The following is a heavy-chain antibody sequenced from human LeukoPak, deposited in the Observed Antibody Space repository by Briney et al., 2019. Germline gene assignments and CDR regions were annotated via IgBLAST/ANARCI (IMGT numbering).Heavy chain of an antibody. J-gene: IGHJ4*02. CDR2: ISGSGGST. Sequence: GGSLRLSCAASGFTFSSYAMSWVRQAPGKGLEWVSAISGSGGSTYYADSVKGRFTISRDNSRNTLYLQMNSLRAEDTAVYYCAKTAAYYYGSGSYYSGLDYWGQGTLVTVSS. D-gene: IGHD3-10*01. V-gene: IGHV3-23*01. CDR3: AKTAAYYYGSGSYYSGLDY. CDR1: GFTFSSYA.